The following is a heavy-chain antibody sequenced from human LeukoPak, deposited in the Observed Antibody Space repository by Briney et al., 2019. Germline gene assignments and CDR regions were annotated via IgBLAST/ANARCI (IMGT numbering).Heavy chain of an antibody. D-gene: IGHD3-22*01. J-gene: IGHJ4*02. CDR2: IYYSGST. V-gene: IGHV4-31*03. Sequence: PSETLSLTCTVSGGSISSGGYYWSWIRQHPGKGLEWIGYIYYSGSTYYNPSLRSRVTISVDTSKNQFSLKLSSVTAADTAVYYCARDSSGYCNFDYWGQGTLVTVSS. CDR1: GGSISSGGYY. CDR3: ARDSSGYCNFDY.